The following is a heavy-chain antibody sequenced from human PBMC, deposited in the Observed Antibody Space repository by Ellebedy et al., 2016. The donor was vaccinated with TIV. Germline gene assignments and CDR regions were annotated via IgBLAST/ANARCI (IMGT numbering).Heavy chain of an antibody. CDR2: SYYTGRT. Sequence: MPSETLFLTCSVSGGSIRSYYWSWIRQPPGKGLQWIGFSYYTGRTNYNPSLKSRVTISVDTSKNQVSLRLSSVTAADTAVYYCASAPNQDFYDYWGQGTLVTVSS. CDR1: GGSIRSYY. CDR3: ASAPNQDFYDY. J-gene: IGHJ4*02. V-gene: IGHV4-59*01.